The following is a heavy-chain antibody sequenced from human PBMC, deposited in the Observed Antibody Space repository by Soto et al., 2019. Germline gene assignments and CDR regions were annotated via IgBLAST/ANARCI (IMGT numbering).Heavy chain of an antibody. Sequence: PGESLKISCQSSGYTFSNFRIGWVRQLPGKGLEWMGIIYPGDHETRYSPSFHGKVTISADRSIYTAYLQWNSLEASDTAFYFCARSPRSSPYFDYWGQGALVTVSS. CDR3: ARSPRSSPYFDY. J-gene: IGHJ4*02. CDR1: GYTFSNFR. D-gene: IGHD6-13*01. V-gene: IGHV5-51*01. CDR2: IYPGDHET.